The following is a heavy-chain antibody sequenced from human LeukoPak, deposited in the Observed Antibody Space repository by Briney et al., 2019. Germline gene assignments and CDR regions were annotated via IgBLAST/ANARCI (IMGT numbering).Heavy chain of an antibody. CDR3: ARSIPPDY. CDR2: ISSSSSYI. CDR1: GFTFRTYS. Sequence: GGSLRLSCAASGFTFRTYSMNWVRQAPGKGLERVSCISSSSSYIYYADSLKGRFTISRDNAKNSLYLQMNSLRAEDTAVYYCARSIPPDYWGQGTLVTVSS. V-gene: IGHV3-21*01. D-gene: IGHD2/OR15-2a*01. J-gene: IGHJ4*02.